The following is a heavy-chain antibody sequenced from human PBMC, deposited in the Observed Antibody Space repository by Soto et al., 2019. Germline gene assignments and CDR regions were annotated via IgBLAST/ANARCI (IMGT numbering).Heavy chain of an antibody. CDR3: ARENNSYGMDV. CDR1: GYTFTSYD. J-gene: IGHJ6*02. CDR2: MNPNSGNT. V-gene: IGHV1-8*01. Sequence: QVQLVQSGAQVKKPGASVKVSCKASGYTFTSYDINWVRQATGQGLEWMGWMNPNSGNTGYAQKFQATVTMTRNTSISTAYMELSSLSSEDTAVYYCARENNSYGMDVCGQGTTVTVSS.